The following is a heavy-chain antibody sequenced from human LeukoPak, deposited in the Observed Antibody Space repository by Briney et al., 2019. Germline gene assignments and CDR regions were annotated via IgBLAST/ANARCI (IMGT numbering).Heavy chain of an antibody. J-gene: IGHJ4*02. D-gene: IGHD3-22*01. CDR1: GGSISGYF. CDR2: IYYSGGT. Sequence: PSETLSLTCTVSGGSISGYFWSWIRQPPGKGLEWIGYIYYSGGTDYNPSLKSRAAISVDTSKNQFSLQLSSVTAADTAVYYCARHERNGGYYDYWGQGTLVTVSS. V-gene: IGHV4-59*08. CDR3: ARHERNGGYYDY.